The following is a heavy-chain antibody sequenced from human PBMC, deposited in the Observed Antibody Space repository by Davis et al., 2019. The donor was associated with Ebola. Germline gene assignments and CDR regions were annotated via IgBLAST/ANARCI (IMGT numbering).Heavy chain of an antibody. Sequence: GESLKISCKASGYSFNTHWIGWVRQMPGKGLEWMTHFHPGTSDIRYSPSFQGQITISVDRSIRTAYLQWRSLQASDTAIYYCASQGHRGSYLIHDYWGQGTPVTVSS. J-gene: IGHJ4*02. CDR1: GYSFNTHW. D-gene: IGHD3-16*01. V-gene: IGHV5-51*01. CDR2: FHPGTSDI. CDR3: ASQGHRGSYLIHDY.